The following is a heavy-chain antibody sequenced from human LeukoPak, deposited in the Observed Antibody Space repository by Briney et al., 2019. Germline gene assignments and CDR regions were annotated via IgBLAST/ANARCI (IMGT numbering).Heavy chain of an antibody. D-gene: IGHD1-1*01. CDR1: GDSITSFY. V-gene: IGHV4-4*09. J-gene: IGHJ5*02. CDR2: IYINGDT. Sequence: SETLSLTCSVSGDSITSFYWSWIRQAPGKGLECIGFIYINGDTSYNPSLKGRATLSLDTPRNQFSLRLTSVTAADTAVYYCARTTRTFPSWGPGILVTVSS. CDR3: ARTTRTFPS.